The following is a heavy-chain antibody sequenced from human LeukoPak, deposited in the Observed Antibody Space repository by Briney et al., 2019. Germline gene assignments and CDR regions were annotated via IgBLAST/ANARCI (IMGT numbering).Heavy chain of an antibody. CDR1: GGFVSSGGYY. V-gene: IGHV4-31*03. J-gene: IGHJ4*02. D-gene: IGHD4-11*01. CDR3: ARGGYSNLDS. CDR2: IYYSGDT. Sequence: PSETLSLTCTVSGGFVSSGGYYWSWICQHPGKGLEWIGYIYYSGDTHYNPSLKSRVIMSVDTSKNQFSLKVSSVTAADTAVYYCARGGYSNLDSWGQGVLVTVSS.